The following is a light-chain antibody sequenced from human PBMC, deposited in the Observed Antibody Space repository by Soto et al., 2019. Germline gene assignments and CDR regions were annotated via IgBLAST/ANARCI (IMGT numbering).Light chain of an antibody. Sequence: AIRMTQSPSSLSASTGDRVPLTCRASQGISSYLAWYQQKPGKAPKLLIYDASSLESGVPSRFSGSGSGTEFTLTISSLQPDDFATYYCQQYNSYSFGQGTKVDIK. CDR1: QGISSY. CDR3: QQYNSYS. J-gene: IGKJ1*01. V-gene: IGKV1-8*01. CDR2: DAS.